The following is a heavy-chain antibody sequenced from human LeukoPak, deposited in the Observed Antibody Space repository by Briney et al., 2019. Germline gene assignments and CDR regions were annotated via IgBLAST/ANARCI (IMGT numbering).Heavy chain of an antibody. CDR1: GFTVSSNY. CDR2: IYSGGST. J-gene: IGHJ4*02. CDR3: ARGDCSSTSCQPPFLDY. Sequence: GGSLRLSCAASGFTVSSNYMSWVRQAPGKGLEWVSVIYSGGSTYYADSVKGRFTISRDNSKNTLYLQMNSLRAEDTAVYYCARGDCSSTSCQPPFLDYWGQGTLVTVSS. D-gene: IGHD2-2*01. V-gene: IGHV3-53*01.